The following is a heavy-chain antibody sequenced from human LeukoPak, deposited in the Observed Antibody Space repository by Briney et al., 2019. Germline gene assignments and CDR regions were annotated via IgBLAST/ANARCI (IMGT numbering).Heavy chain of an antibody. CDR1: GYTFIGYY. V-gene: IGHV1-2*06. Sequence: GASVKVSCKASGYTFIGYYMHWVRQAPGQGLEWMGRINPNSGGTNYAQKFQGRVTMTRDTSISTAYMELGRLRSDDTAVYYCAVVTAAGAKGVDYWGQGTLVTVSS. D-gene: IGHD6-13*01. CDR3: AVVTAAGAKGVDY. J-gene: IGHJ4*02. CDR2: INPNSGGT.